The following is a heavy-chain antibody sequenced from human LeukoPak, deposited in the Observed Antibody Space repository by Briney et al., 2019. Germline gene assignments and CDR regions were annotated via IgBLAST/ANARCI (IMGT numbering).Heavy chain of an antibody. D-gene: IGHD3-9*01. CDR3: ARVGGKRRKEVEAAILAAGLHAPENKYYYYYGMDV. CDR2: IYTSGST. V-gene: IGHV4-4*07. Sequence: SETLSLTCTVSGGSISSYYWSWLRQPAGKGLEWIGRIYTSGSTNYNPSLKSRVTMSVDTSKNQFSLKLSSVTAADTAVYYCARVGGKRRKEVEAAILAAGLHAPENKYYYYYGMDVWGQGTTVTVSS. CDR1: GGSISSYY. J-gene: IGHJ6*02.